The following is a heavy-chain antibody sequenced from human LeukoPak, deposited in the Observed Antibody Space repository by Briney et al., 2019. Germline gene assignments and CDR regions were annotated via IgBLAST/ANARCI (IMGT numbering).Heavy chain of an antibody. Sequence: GGSLRLSCAASGFTFSSYEMNWVRQAPGKGLEWVSYISSFSSTIYYADSVKGRFTVSRDNAKNSLYLQMNTLRAEDTAVYYCARGHGDYHFAYWGQGTLVTVSS. J-gene: IGHJ4*02. CDR1: GFTFSSYE. V-gene: IGHV3-48*01. CDR3: ARGHGDYHFAY. CDR2: ISSFSSTI. D-gene: IGHD4-17*01.